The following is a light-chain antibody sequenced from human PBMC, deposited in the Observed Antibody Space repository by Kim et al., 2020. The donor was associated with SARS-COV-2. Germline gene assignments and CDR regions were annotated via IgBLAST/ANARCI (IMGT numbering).Light chain of an antibody. CDR2: DVT. CDR1: SSNIATYNY. CDR3: SSYTLSSTWV. J-gene: IGLJ3*02. V-gene: IGLV2-14*03. Sequence: GKSITISCTGTSSNIATYNYVTWYQQHPGKAPKLMIYDVTERPSGVSIRFSGSKSDNTASLTISGLQAEDEADYYCSSYTLSSTWVFGGGTQLTVL.